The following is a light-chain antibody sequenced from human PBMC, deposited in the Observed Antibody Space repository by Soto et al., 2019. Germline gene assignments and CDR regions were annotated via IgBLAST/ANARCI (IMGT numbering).Light chain of an antibody. Sequence: QSALTQPASVSGSPGQSITISCTGSSSDVGGYNYVSWYQQHPDKAPKVIIYEVSNRPSGVSNRFSGSKSGDTASLTISGLQAGDEAVYYCASKTTSSTVLFGGGTKVTVL. CDR1: SSDVGGYNY. CDR3: ASKTTSSTVL. V-gene: IGLV2-14*01. J-gene: IGLJ3*02. CDR2: EVS.